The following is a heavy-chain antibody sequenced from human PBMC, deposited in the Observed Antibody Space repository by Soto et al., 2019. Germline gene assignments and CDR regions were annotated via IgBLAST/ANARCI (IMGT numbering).Heavy chain of an antibody. CDR1: GFTFSDYY. J-gene: IGHJ6*02. CDR3: AREYYYGRDV. CDR2: ITGSSDYT. Sequence: QVQLVESGGGLVRPGGSLRLSCAASGFTFSDYYMTWIRQAPGKGLEWVSYITGSSDYTNYADSVKGRFTISRDNVKNSLYLHMNSRTSEDTAVYYFAREYYYGRDVLGQGTTVTVSS. V-gene: IGHV3-11*05.